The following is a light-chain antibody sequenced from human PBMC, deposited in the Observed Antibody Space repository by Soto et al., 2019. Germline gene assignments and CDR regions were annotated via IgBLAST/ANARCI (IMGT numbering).Light chain of an antibody. CDR2: EVS. V-gene: IGLV2-8*01. Sequence: QYALTQPPSASGSPGQSVTISCTGTSRDVGGHDYVSWYQQHPGKAPKLMIYEVSKRPSGVPDRFSGSKSGNTASLTVSGLQAEDEADYYCSSYVTGNSLIFGGGTKVTVL. CDR1: SRDVGGHDY. CDR3: SSYVTGNSLI. J-gene: IGLJ2*01.